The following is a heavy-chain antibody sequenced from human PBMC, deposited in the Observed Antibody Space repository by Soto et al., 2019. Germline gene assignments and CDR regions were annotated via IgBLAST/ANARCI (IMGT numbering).Heavy chain of an antibody. Sequence: SVKVSCKASGYTFTGYYMHWVRQAPGQGLEWMGWINPNSGGTNYAQKFQGRVTMTRDTSISTAYMELSRLRSDDTAVYYCARITIFGVVGFDYWGQGTLVTVSS. J-gene: IGHJ4*02. V-gene: IGHV1-2*02. D-gene: IGHD3-3*01. CDR1: GYTFTGYY. CDR3: ARITIFGVVGFDY. CDR2: INPNSGGT.